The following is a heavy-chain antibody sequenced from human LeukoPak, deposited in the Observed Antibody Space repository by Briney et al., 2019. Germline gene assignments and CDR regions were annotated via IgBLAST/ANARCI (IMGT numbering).Heavy chain of an antibody. V-gene: IGHV4-34*01. D-gene: IGHD6-19*01. J-gene: IGHJ4*02. Sequence: SETLSLTCAVYGGSFSGYYWSWIRQPPGKGLEWIGEINHSGSTNYNPSLKSRVTISVDTSKNQFSLKLSSVTAADTAVYYCARSAGYSSGWYWRGYYFDYWGQGTLVTVSS. CDR1: GGSFSGYY. CDR3: ARSAGYSSGWYWRGYYFDY. CDR2: INHSGST.